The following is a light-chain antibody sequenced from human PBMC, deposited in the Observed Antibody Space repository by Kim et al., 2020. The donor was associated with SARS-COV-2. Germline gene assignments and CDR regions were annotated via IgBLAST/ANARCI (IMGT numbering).Light chain of an antibody. CDR2: MVS. CDR3: QQSRTYPYT. V-gene: IGKV1-5*03. CDR1: QSVSNW. Sequence: SGSVGERVTITCRASQSVSNWLAWYKQKPGKAPKLLIYMVSSLETGVSSRFSGSGSGTEFTLIISSMQPDDFATYYCQQSRTYPYTFGQGTKLEI. J-gene: IGKJ2*01.